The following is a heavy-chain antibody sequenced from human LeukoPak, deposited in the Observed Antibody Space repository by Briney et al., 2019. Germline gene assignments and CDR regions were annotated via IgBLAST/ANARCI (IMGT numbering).Heavy chain of an antibody. CDR3: ARDRGSYCSGGSCHFFDY. CDR1: GFTFRSYW. Sequence: GGSLRLSCATSGFTFRSYWMSWVRQAPGKGLEWVANIKQDGSEKYYVDSVKGRFTISRDNAKKSLYLQMNSLRAEDTAVYYCARDRGSYCSGGSCHFFDYWGQGTLVTVSS. V-gene: IGHV3-7*01. D-gene: IGHD2-15*01. J-gene: IGHJ4*02. CDR2: IKQDGSEK.